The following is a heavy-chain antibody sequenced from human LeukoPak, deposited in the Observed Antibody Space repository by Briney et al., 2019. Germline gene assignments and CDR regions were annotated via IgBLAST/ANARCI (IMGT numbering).Heavy chain of an antibody. Sequence: SVKVSCKASGGTVSRYAISWVRQAPGQGLEWMGGTIPLFGTANYAQKFQGRVTITADESTGTAYMELSSLRSEDTAVYYCARDRPGRYCSTISCYSTSPFDPWGQGTLVTVSS. J-gene: IGHJ5*02. CDR3: ARDRPGRYCSTISCYSTSPFDP. CDR2: TIPLFGTA. CDR1: GGTVSRYA. D-gene: IGHD2-2*02. V-gene: IGHV1-69*13.